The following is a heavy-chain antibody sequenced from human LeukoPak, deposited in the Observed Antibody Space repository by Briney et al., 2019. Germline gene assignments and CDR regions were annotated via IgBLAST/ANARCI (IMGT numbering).Heavy chain of an antibody. V-gene: IGHV1-46*01. D-gene: IGHD3-3*01. Sequence: ASVKVSCKASGYTFTSYYMHWVRQAPGQGLEWMGIINPSGGSTSYAQKFQGRVTMTRDTSTSTVYMELSSLRSEDTAVYYCAREPEYTLFGVVNLQTYYYYGMAVSGQGPTVTVSS. CDR3: AREPEYTLFGVVNLQTYYYYGMAV. CDR1: GYTFTSYY. CDR2: INPSGGST. J-gene: IGHJ6*02.